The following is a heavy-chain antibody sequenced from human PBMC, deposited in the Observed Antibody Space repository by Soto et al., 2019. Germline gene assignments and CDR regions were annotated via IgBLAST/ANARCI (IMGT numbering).Heavy chain of an antibody. D-gene: IGHD3-9*01. V-gene: IGHV1-69*13. CDR1: GGTFSSYT. CDR3: ARDRTPDYDILTGLNWFDP. Sequence: GASVKVSCKASGGTFSSYTISWLRQAPGQGLEWMGRIIPIFGTANYAQNFQGRVTITADESTSTTYMELSSLRSEDTAVYYCARDRTPDYDILTGLNWFDPWGQGTLVTVSS. J-gene: IGHJ5*02. CDR2: IIPIFGTA.